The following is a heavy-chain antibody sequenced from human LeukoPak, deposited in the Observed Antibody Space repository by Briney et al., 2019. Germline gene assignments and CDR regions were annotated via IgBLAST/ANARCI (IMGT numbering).Heavy chain of an antibody. V-gene: IGHV3-23*01. CDR2: ISGSGGST. CDR1: GFTFSSYA. J-gene: IGHJ5*02. Sequence: GGSLRLSCAASGFTFSSYAMSWVRQAPGKGLKWVSAISGSGGSTYHADSVKGRFTISRDNSKNTLYLQMNSLRAEDTAVYYCAKSGSAGYQLLSNNWFDPWGQGTLVTVSS. CDR3: AKSGSAGYQLLSNNWFDP. D-gene: IGHD2-2*01.